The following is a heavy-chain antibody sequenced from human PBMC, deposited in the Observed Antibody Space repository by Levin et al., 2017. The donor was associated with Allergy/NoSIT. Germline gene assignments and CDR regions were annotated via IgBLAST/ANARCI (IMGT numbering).Heavy chain of an antibody. V-gene: IGHV3-7*01. CDR1: GFTFSTYW. CDR3: ARSGLGPTFDY. D-gene: IGHD3/OR15-3a*01. J-gene: IGHJ4*02. Sequence: GGSLRLSCAASGFTFSTYWMSWVRQAPGKGLGWVAKIEQDGSEKSYVDSVKGRFTISRDNAKNSLYLQLHSLRAEDTALYYCARSGLGPTFDYWGQGTLVTVSS. CDR2: IEQDGSEK.